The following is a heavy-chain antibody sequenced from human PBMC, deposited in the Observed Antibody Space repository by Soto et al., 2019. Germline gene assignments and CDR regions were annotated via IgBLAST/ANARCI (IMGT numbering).Heavy chain of an antibody. Sequence: QVQLVESGGGVVQPGRSLRLSCAASGFTFSSYAMHWVRQAPGKGLEWVAVISYDGSNKYYADSVKGRFTISRDNSKNTLYLQMNSLRAEDTAVYYCARDKMDGYYDSSGYWPYWGQGTLVTVSS. CDR1: GFTFSSYA. J-gene: IGHJ4*02. CDR2: ISYDGSNK. D-gene: IGHD3-22*01. CDR3: ARDKMDGYYDSSGYWPY. V-gene: IGHV3-30-3*01.